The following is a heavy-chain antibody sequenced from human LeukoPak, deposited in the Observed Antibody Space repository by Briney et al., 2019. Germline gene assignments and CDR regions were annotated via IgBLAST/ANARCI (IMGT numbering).Heavy chain of an antibody. CDR2: INHSGST. CDR3: ARGSPNYYDSSGYGDY. CDR1: GGSISDDNYY. J-gene: IGHJ4*02. D-gene: IGHD3-22*01. Sequence: PSETLSLTCTVSGGSISDDNYYWAWIRQPPGKGLEWIGEINHSGSTNYNPSLKSRVTISVDTSKNQFSLKLSSVTAADTAVYYCARGSPNYYDSSGYGDYWGQGTLVTVSS. V-gene: IGHV4-34*01.